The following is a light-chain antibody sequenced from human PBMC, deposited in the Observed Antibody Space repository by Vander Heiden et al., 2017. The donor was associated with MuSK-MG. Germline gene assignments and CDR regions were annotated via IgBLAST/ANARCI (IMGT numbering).Light chain of an antibody. V-gene: IGKV3-11*01. Sequence: EIVLTQSPATLSLSPGERATLSCRASQSVSSYLAWYQQKPGQAPRLFIYDASNRATGIPARFSGSGSGTDFTLTISSLEPEDFAVYYCQQRSNWPRFGGGTKVEIK. CDR3: QQRSNWPR. J-gene: IGKJ4*02. CDR1: QSVSSY. CDR2: DAS.